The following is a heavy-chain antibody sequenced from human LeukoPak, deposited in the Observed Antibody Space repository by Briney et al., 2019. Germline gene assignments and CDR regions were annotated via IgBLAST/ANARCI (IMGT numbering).Heavy chain of an antibody. D-gene: IGHD2/OR15-2a*01. CDR2: ISYSGTT. J-gene: IGHJ4*02. Sequence: SETLSPTCTVSGGSISSHYWSWIRQPPGKGLEWIAYISYSGTTKYNPSLKSRVTISVDTSKNQFSLNLSSVTAADTAVYYCARATNFYGSLDYWGQGTLVTVSS. CDR1: GGSISSHY. CDR3: ARATNFYGSLDY. V-gene: IGHV4-59*11.